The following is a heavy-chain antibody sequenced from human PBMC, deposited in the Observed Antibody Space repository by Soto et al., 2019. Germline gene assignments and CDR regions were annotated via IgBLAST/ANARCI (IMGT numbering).Heavy chain of an antibody. CDR3: AESPTRNWFDP. CDR1: GGTFSSYT. V-gene: IGHV1-69*02. Sequence: QVQLVQSGAEVKKPGSSVKVSCKASGGTFSSYTISWVRQAPGQGLEWMGRIIPILGIANYAQKFQGRVTITADKSTSTAYMELSSLRSEDTAVYYCAESPTRNWFDPWGQGTLVTVSS. J-gene: IGHJ5*02. CDR2: IIPILGIA.